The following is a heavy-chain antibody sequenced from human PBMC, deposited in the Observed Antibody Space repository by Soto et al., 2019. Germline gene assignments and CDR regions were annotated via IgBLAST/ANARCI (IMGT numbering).Heavy chain of an antibody. Sequence: QVQLQQWGAGLLSPSETLSLTCAVYGGSFSGYDWAWIRQSPGGGVEWIGEVNLNKTTDTASLESRATISLDTSKSHFSLNLNSVTAADTAVYYCARATGSSSEYYFDYWGQGTLVTVSS. CDR2: VNLNKT. V-gene: IGHV4-34*04. D-gene: IGHD6-13*01. CDR1: GGSFSGYD. J-gene: IGHJ4*02. CDR3: ARATGSSSEYYFDY.